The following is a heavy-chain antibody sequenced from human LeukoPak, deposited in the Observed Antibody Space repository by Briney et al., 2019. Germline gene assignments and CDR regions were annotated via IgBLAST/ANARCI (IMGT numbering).Heavy chain of an antibody. CDR3: AISGVGTTKEVDY. D-gene: IGHD4-17*01. CDR1: GSTFSSYA. Sequence: SSVKVSCKASGSTFSSYAISWVRPAPGQGLEWMGRIIPIFGTANYAQKFQGRVTITTDESTSTAYMELSSLRSEDTAVYYCAISGVGTTKEVDYWGQGTLVTVSS. CDR2: IIPIFGTA. V-gene: IGHV1-69*05. J-gene: IGHJ4*02.